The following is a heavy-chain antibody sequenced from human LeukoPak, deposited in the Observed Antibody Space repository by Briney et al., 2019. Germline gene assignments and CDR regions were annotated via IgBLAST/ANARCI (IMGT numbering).Heavy chain of an antibody. CDR2: IHNSGFP. CDR3: ARRDVGFDT. V-gene: IGHV4-39*01. CDR1: SGSMTSGSYY. Sequence: KPSEILSLTCTVSSGSMTSGSYYWGWIRQPPGKGLEWIGSIHNSGFPHYNPSLKSRVSISVDTSKNQFSLRLTSVTAADTAVYYCARRDVGFDTWGQGTLVTVSS. J-gene: IGHJ5*02.